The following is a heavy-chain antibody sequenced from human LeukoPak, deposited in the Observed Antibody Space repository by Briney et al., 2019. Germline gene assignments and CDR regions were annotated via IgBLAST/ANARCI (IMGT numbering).Heavy chain of an antibody. CDR2: ISYDGSNK. CDR1: GFTFSSYG. CDR3: AKDVSVVVITSGFDY. D-gene: IGHD3-22*01. V-gene: IGHV3-30*18. J-gene: IGHJ4*02. Sequence: GRSLRLSCAASGFTFSSYGMHWVRQAPGKGLEWVAVISYDGSNKYYADSVKGRFTISRDNSKTTLYLQMNSLRAEDTAVYYCAKDVSVVVITSGFDYWGQGTLVTVSS.